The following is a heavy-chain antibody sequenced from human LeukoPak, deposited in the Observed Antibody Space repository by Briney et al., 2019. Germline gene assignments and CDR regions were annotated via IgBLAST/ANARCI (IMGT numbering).Heavy chain of an antibody. Sequence: GGSLRLSCAASGFTFDDYAMHWVRQAPGKGLEWVSGISWNSGSIGYAVTVKGRFTISRDNAKNSLYLQMNSLRAEDTALYYCAKDKGLAARYFDYWGQGTLVTVSS. D-gene: IGHD6-6*01. V-gene: IGHV3-9*01. CDR2: ISWNSGSI. J-gene: IGHJ4*02. CDR1: GFTFDDYA. CDR3: AKDKGLAARYFDY.